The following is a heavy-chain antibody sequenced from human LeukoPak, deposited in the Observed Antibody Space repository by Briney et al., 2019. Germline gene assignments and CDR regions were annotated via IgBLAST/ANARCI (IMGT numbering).Heavy chain of an antibody. Sequence: PGGSLRLSSAASGFNVSSHYMIWVRQAPGKGLEWVSVIYSGGSTYYADSVKGRFTISRDNSENTLYLQMNSLRPEDPAVYYCARDPVVRGWFDPWGQGTLVSVSS. CDR2: IYSGGST. V-gene: IGHV3-53*05. CDR3: ARDPVVRGWFDP. D-gene: IGHD2-15*01. J-gene: IGHJ5*02. CDR1: GFNVSSHY.